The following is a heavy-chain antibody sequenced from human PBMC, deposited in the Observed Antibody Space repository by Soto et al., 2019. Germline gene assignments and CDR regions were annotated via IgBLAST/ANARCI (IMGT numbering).Heavy chain of an antibody. Sequence: PSETLSLTCTVSSISISSSIYYWGWIRQPPGKGLAWFGSIYYSGSTYYNPSLKSRVTISGHTSKNQFSLKLSSVTAAYTAVYYCAGGVYSSSWYFRRNNYYYGMDFWGQGTTFT. D-gene: IGHD6-13*01. CDR2: IYYSGST. CDR3: AGGVYSSSWYFRRNNYYYGMDF. V-gene: IGHV4-39*01. CDR1: SISISSSIYY. J-gene: IGHJ6*02.